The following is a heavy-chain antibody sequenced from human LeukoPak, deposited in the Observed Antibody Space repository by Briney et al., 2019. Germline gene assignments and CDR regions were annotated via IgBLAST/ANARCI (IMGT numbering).Heavy chain of an antibody. D-gene: IGHD5-18*01. V-gene: IGHV1-2*02. CDR1: GYTFTGHY. J-gene: IGHJ2*01. CDR2: INPNSGGT. CDR3: ARVTEHTAMVHWYFDL. Sequence: ASVKVSCKASGYTFTGHYMHWVRQAPGQGLEWMGWINPNSGGTNYAQKFQGRVTMTRDTSISTAYMELSSLRSDDTAVYYCARVTEHTAMVHWYFDLWGRGTLVTV.